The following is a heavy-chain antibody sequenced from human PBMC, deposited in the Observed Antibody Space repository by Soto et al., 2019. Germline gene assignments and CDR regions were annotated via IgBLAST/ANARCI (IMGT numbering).Heavy chain of an antibody. CDR2: ISGSGDST. Sequence: EVQLLESGGGLVQPGGSLRLSCAASGFTFGSYAMSWVRQAPGKGLEWVSTISGSGDSTYYADFVKGRFTISRDNSKSTLFLQMTSLRAEDTAVYYCVKDSAYYCSGGSCYFDYWGQGTLVTVSS. J-gene: IGHJ4*02. CDR3: VKDSAYYCSGGSCYFDY. D-gene: IGHD2-15*01. CDR1: GFTFGSYA. V-gene: IGHV3-23*01.